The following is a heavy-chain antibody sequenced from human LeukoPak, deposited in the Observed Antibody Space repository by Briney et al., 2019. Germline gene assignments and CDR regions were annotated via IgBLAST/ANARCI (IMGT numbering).Heavy chain of an antibody. D-gene: IGHD3-16*02. CDR3: ARGAWFNDYVWGSYRSPLDF. V-gene: IGHV4-34*01. CDR1: GGSFSGYS. Sequence: SGTLSLTCAVYGGSFSGYSWSWIRQPPGKGLEWVAEINRSGSTNYNPSLKSRVTISVDKSKNQFALKLSSVTAADTAVYYRARGAWFNDYVWGSYRSPLDFRGQGTLVTVSS. J-gene: IGHJ4*02. CDR2: INRSGST.